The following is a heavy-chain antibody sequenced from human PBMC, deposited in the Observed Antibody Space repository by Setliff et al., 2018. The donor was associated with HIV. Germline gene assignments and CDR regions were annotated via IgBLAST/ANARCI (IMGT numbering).Heavy chain of an antibody. CDR3: AREKTTLVRGVIIFQIFDY. J-gene: IGHJ4*02. Sequence: SETLSLTCTVSGDSISSYFWSWIRQSPGKGLEWIGFRSTTGSTNYNPSLKSRVTMSVGTSKNQFSLKLSSVTAADTALYFCAREKTTLVRGVIIFQIFDYWGQGKLVTVSS. V-gene: IGHV4-4*09. CDR1: GDSISSYF. D-gene: IGHD3-10*01. CDR2: RSTTGST.